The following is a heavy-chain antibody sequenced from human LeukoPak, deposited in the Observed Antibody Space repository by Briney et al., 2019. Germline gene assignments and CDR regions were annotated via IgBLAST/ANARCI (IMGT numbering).Heavy chain of an antibody. V-gene: IGHV1-3*01. CDR1: GYTSTSYA. J-gene: IGHJ3*02. D-gene: IGHD6-19*01. CDR3: ARVTVAGTEDDAFDI. CDR2: INAGNGNT. Sequence: ASVKVSCKASGYTSTSYAMHWVRQAPGQRLEWMGWINAGNGNTKYSQKFQGRVTITRDTSASTAYMELSSLRSEDTAVYYCARVTVAGTEDDAFDIWGQGTMVTVSS.